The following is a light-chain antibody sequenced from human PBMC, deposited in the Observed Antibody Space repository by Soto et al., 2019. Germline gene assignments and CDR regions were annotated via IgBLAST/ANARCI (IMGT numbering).Light chain of an antibody. CDR1: QGISNY. J-gene: IGKJ3*01. CDR3: QKYSSVPL. Sequence: DIQMTQSPSSLSASVGDRVTITCRASQGISNYIAWYQQKPGKAPKLLIYAASTLQSVVPSRFSGSGSGTDFNLTINSLQPEDVATYSCQKYSSVPLFGPGTKVDIK. V-gene: IGKV1-27*01. CDR2: AAS.